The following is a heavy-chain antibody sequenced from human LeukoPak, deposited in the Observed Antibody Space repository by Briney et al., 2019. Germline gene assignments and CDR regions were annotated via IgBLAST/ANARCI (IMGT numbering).Heavy chain of an antibody. CDR3: ARADPDYYDSSGYSGQDAFDI. CDR1: GGSISSYY. Sequence: SSETLSLTCTVSGGSISSYYWSWIRQPPGKGLEWIGDIYYSGSTNYNPSLKRRVTISVDTSKNKFSLQLSSVTAADTAVYYCARADPDYYDSSGYSGQDAFDIWGQGTMVTVSS. CDR2: IYYSGST. D-gene: IGHD3-22*01. V-gene: IGHV4-59*01. J-gene: IGHJ3*02.